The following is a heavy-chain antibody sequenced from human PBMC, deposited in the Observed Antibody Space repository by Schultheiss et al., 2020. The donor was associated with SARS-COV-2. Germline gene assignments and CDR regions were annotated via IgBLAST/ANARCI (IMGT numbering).Heavy chain of an antibody. V-gene: IGHV4-61*02. J-gene: IGHJ6*03. D-gene: IGHD3-3*01. Sequence: SETLSLTCTVSGGSISSGSYYWSWIRQPAGKGLEWIGRIYTSGSTNNNPSLKSRVTISVDTSKNQFSLKLSSVTAADTAVYYCARAEGDFWSGITYYMDVWGKGTTVTVAS. CDR3: ARAEGDFWSGITYYMDV. CDR1: GGSISSGSYY. CDR2: IYTSGST.